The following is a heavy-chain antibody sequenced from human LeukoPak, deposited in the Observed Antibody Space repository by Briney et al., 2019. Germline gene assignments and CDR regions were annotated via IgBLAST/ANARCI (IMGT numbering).Heavy chain of an antibody. J-gene: IGHJ5*02. Sequence: ASVKVSCKASGFTFTNYAISWVRQAPGQGLEWLAWISVDNGNTNYIRNLQGRVTLTTDTSTSPAYMELRNLRSDDTAVYYCARDSWARAYDIDHWGQGTLVTVSS. CDR3: ARDSWARAYDIDH. CDR2: ISVDNGNT. V-gene: IGHV1-18*01. D-gene: IGHD5-12*01. CDR1: GFTFTNYA.